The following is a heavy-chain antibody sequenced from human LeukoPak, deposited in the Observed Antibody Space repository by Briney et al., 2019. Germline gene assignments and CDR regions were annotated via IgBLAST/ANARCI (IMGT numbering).Heavy chain of an antibody. D-gene: IGHD2-2*01. CDR1: GYTFTDYY. CDR3: ARANFLYCSSSTCLFDY. Sequence: ALVKVSCKASGYTFTDYYMHWVRQAPGQGFEWMGWINPNDGDTNYAQKFQGRVTMTRDTSISTAHMEVSRLRSDDTAVYYCARANFLYCSSSTCLFDYWGQGTLVTVSS. V-gene: IGHV1-2*02. J-gene: IGHJ4*02. CDR2: INPNDGDT.